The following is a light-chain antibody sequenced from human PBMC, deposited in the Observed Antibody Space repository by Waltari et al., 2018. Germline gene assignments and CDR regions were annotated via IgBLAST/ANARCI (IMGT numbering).Light chain of an antibody. CDR2: WAS. Sequence: DIAMTQSPDSLAVSLGERATINCKSSQSVLYSSNNRNYLAWYQRKAGQPPKLLIYWASTRESGVPDRFSGSGSGTDFTLTISSLQAEDVAVYYCQQYYITPRTFGQGTKVEIK. J-gene: IGKJ1*01. CDR3: QQYYITPRT. CDR1: QSVLYSSNNRNY. V-gene: IGKV4-1*01.